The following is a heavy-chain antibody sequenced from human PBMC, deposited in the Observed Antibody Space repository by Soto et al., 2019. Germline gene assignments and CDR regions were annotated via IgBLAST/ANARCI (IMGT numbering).Heavy chain of an antibody. CDR2: IKDGGRT. CDR3: ARGQEGVVPTH. Sequence: QVQLQQWGAGLLKPSETLSLNCAVNGGSLSGYYWSWIRQPPGKGLEWIGEIKDGGRTNYSPSLKSRATISSDTSTHQFSLRLYSVTAADTGVYYCARGQEGVVPTHSAQGTLVTVSS. J-gene: IGHJ4*02. D-gene: IGHD5-12*01. CDR1: GGSLSGYY. V-gene: IGHV4-34*01.